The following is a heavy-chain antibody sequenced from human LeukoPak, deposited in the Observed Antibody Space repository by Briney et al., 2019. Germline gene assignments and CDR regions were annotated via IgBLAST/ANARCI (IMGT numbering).Heavy chain of an antibody. CDR2: ISSSSSYI. CDR1: GFTFSSYS. CDR3: ARDSPLRYFDWP. Sequence: GGSLRLSCAASGFTFSSYSMNWVRQAPGKGLEWVSSISSSSSYIYYADSVKGRFTISRDNAKNSLYLQMNSLRAEDTAVYYCARDSPLRYFDWPWGQGTLVTVSS. J-gene: IGHJ5*02. V-gene: IGHV3-21*01. D-gene: IGHD3-9*01.